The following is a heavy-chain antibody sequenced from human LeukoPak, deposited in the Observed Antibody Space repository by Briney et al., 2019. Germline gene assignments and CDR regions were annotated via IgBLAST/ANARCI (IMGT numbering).Heavy chain of an antibody. CDR3: VKYYRGPVHYYFDY. CDR1: GFTFSRSA. J-gene: IGHJ4*02. D-gene: IGHD3-16*02. V-gene: IGHV3-23*01. Sequence: GGPLRLSCAASGFTFSRSAMSWVRQAPGKGLEWVSVISDSGTNTYYADSVKGRFTISRDSSKNTLFLQMNSLRTEDTAVYYCVKYYRGPVHYYFDYWGQGNLVTVSS. CDR2: ISDSGTNT.